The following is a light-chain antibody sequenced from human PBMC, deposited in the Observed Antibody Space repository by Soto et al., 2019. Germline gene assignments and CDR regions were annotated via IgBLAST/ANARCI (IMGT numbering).Light chain of an antibody. CDR1: SSDVGAYNY. Sequence: QSVLTQPPSASGSPGQSVTISCTGTSSDVGAYNYVSWYQQHPGKAPKLMIYDVSKRPSGVPDRFSGSKSGNTASLTVSGLQAEEEAYYYCISYAGSSIWVFGGGTKLTVL. CDR3: ISYAGSSIWV. J-gene: IGLJ3*02. CDR2: DVS. V-gene: IGLV2-8*01.